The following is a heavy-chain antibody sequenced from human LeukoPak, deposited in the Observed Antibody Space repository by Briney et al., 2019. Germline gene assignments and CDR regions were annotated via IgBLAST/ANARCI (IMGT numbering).Heavy chain of an antibody. CDR3: AHRAGEIVATMGWYFDL. J-gene: IGHJ2*01. CDR2: IYWDDDK. CDR1: GFSLSTSGVG. Sequence: SGPTLVKPTQTLTLTCTFSGFSLSTSGVGVGWIRQPPGKALEWLALIYWDDDKCYSPSLKSRLTITKDTSKNQVVLTMTNMDPVDTATYYCAHRAGEIVATMGWYFDLWGRGTLVTVSS. V-gene: IGHV2-5*02. D-gene: IGHD5-12*01.